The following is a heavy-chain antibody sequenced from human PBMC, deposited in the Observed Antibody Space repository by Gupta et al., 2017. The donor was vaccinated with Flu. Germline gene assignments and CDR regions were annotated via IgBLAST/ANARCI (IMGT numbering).Heavy chain of an antibody. CDR2: INAGNGNT. CDR3: ARDLRAAAGTSLPWYGMDV. D-gene: IGHD6-13*01. Sequence: QVQLVQSGAEVKKPGASVKVSCKASGYTFTSYAMHWVRQAPGQRLEWMGWINAGNGNTKYSQKFQGRVTITRDTSASTAYMELSSLRSEDTAVYYCARDLRAAAGTSLPWYGMDVWGQGTTVTVSS. J-gene: IGHJ6*02. CDR1: GYTFTSYA. V-gene: IGHV1-3*01.